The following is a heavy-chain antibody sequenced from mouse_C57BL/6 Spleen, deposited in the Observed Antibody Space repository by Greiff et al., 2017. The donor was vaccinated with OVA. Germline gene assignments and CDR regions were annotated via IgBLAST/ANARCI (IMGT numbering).Heavy chain of an antibody. CDR1: GYAFSSYW. CDR3: AREAELGPYAMDY. CDR2: LSPGDGGT. V-gene: IGHV1-80*01. Sequence: QVQLQQSGAELVKPGASVKISCKASGYAFSSYWMNWVKQRPGKGLRGIGQLSPGDGGTTYNGKFKGKATLTADKSSSTAYMQLSSLTSEDSAVYFCAREAELGPYAMDYWGQGTSVTVSS. D-gene: IGHD4-1*01. J-gene: IGHJ4*01.